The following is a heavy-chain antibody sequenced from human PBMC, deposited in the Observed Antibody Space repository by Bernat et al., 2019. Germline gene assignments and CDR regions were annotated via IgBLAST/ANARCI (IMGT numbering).Heavy chain of an antibody. V-gene: IGHV3-23*01. D-gene: IGHD3-10*01. CDR3: ATPLRRGFMDAFDT. CDR2: ISGKGDDT. J-gene: IGHJ3*02. Sequence: EVQLLESGGGLVQPGGSLRLSCAASGFTISSYALSWVRQAPGKGLAWVSVISGKGDDTSYADSVTGRFTISRDKSKNTLDLQLNSLRAEDPAKYYCATPLRRGFMDAFDTWGQGTMVTVSS. CDR1: GFTISSYA.